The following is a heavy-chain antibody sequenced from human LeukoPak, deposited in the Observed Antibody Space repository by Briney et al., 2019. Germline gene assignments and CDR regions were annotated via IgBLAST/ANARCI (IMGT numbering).Heavy chain of an antibody. D-gene: IGHD3-3*01. CDR3: ARDRKDWLANWYFDL. Sequence: ASVKVSCKASGYTFTDHYMHWVRQAPGQGLEWMGWINPNSDGINNYAHKFQGRVTMTRDTSISTAYMELSRLRSDDTAVYYCARDRKDWLANWYFDLWGRGTLVTVSS. J-gene: IGHJ2*01. V-gene: IGHV1-2*07. CDR1: GYTFTDHY. CDR2: INPNSDGI.